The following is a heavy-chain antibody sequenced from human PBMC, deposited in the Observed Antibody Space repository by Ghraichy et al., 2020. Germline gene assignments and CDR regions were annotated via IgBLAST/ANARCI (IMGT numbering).Heavy chain of an antibody. CDR2: ISGSGGRT. CDR1: GFTFSSYG. V-gene: IGHV3-23*01. CDR3: AKEMHIVFVTSISH. Sequence: GGSLRLSCGASGFTFSSYGMSCVRQSPGKGMECVSVISGSGGRTYYADSVKGRFTISRDNSKNTLYLQMNSLRGEDTALYYCAKEMHIVFVTSISHWGQGTLVNVSS. J-gene: IGHJ4*02. D-gene: IGHD2-21*02.